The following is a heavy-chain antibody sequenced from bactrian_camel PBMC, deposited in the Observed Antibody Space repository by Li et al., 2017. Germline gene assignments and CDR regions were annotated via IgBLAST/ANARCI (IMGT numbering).Heavy chain of an antibody. D-gene: IGHD3*01. CDR2: IYTASSKT. J-gene: IGHJ4*01. CDR1: GFTYHQHC. V-gene: IGHV3S1*01. Sequence: VQLVESGGGSVQAGGSLRLSCVGSGFTYHQHCMAWFRQAPGKEREGVAVIYTASSKTYYSDAVKGRFTVSLDSAKATVFLQMNSLQPEDTGMYYCAADSILVDDYQGAWSSAQWYKRWGRGTQVTVS. CDR3: AADSILVDDYQGAWSSAQWYKR.